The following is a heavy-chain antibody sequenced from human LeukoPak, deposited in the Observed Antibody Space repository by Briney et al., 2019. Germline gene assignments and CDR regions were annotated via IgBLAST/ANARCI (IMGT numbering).Heavy chain of an antibody. CDR3: AREEGDGFDV. J-gene: IGHJ3*01. Sequence: GGSLRLSCAASGFNSGVNFDEFGMNWVRQAPGKGLEWVSGINWNGGSTGYADSVKGRFTISRDSAKNSLYLQVNSLRAEDTALYYCAREEGDGFDVWGQGTMVTVSS. CDR2: INWNGGST. V-gene: IGHV3-20*04. CDR1: GFNSGVNFDEFG.